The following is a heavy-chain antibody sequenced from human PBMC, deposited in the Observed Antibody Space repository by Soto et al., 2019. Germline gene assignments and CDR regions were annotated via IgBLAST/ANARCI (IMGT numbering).Heavy chain of an antibody. CDR2: IIPILGIA. D-gene: IGHD2-15*01. J-gene: IGHJ6*02. Sequence: QVQLVQSGAEVKKPGSSVKVSCKASGGTFSSYTISWVRQAPGQGLEWMGRIIPILGIANYAQKFQGRVRITADKSTSTAYMELSSLRSEDTAVYYCARDCSGGSCYLGYYYGMDVWGQGTTVTVSS. CDR3: ARDCSGGSCYLGYYYGMDV. V-gene: IGHV1-69*08. CDR1: GGTFSSYT.